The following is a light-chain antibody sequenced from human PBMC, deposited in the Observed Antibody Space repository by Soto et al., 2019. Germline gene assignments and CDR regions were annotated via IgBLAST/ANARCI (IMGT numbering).Light chain of an antibody. CDR1: STDLGSSKY. Sequence: QSALTQPPSASGSPGQSVTISCTGTSTDLGSSKYVSWYQQHPGKAPKLMIYEVNKRPSGVPDRFSGSKSGNTASLTVSALQSEDEADYYCTAYVGGKNVEAFGTGTKLTVL. V-gene: IGLV2-8*01. CDR2: EVN. J-gene: IGLJ1*01. CDR3: TAYVGGKNVEA.